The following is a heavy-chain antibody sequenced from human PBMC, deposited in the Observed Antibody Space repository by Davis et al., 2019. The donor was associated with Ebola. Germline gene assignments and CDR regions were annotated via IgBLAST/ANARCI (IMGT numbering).Heavy chain of an antibody. CDR2: IRSKANSYAT. CDR1: GFTFSGPA. J-gene: IGHJ4*02. D-gene: IGHD4-23*01. Sequence: GGSLRLSCAASGFTFSGPAMHWVRQASGKGLEWVGRIRSKANSYATAYAASVKGRFTISRDDSKNTAYLQMNSLKTEDTAVYYCTGGNSPDYWGQGTLVTVSS. V-gene: IGHV3-73*01. CDR3: TGGNSPDY.